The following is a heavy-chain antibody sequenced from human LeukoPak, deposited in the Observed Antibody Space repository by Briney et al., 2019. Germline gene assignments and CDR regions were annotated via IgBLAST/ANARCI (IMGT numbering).Heavy chain of an antibody. D-gene: IGHD6-19*01. J-gene: IGHJ4*02. Sequence: AGSLRLSCAASGLTFSNAWMSWVRQAPGKGLEWVGRIKSKTDGGTTDYAAPVKGRFTISRDDSKNTLYLQMNSLKTEDTAVYYCTTRRKQWLGSHDYWGQGTLVTVSS. CDR2: IKSKTDGGTT. CDR1: GLTFSNAW. V-gene: IGHV3-15*01. CDR3: TTRRKQWLGSHDY.